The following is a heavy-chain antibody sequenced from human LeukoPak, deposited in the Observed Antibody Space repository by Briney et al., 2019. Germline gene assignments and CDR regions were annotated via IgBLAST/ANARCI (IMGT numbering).Heavy chain of an antibody. CDR2: IYYSGST. D-gene: IGHD2-2*01. CDR1: GGSISSYY. Sequence: SETLSLTCTVSGGSISSYYWSWIRQPPGKGLEWIGYIYYSGSTNYNPSLKSRVTISVDTSKNQFSLKLSSVTAADTAVYYCAKEVYCSSTSCLDYWGQGTLVTVSS. CDR3: AKEVYCSSTSCLDY. V-gene: IGHV4-59*08. J-gene: IGHJ4*02.